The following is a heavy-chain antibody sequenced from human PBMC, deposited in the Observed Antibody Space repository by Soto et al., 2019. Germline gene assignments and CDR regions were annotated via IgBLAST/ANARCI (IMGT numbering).Heavy chain of an antibody. CDR2: IYYSGST. J-gene: IGHJ6*02. CDR1: GGSISSSSYY. D-gene: IGHD6-13*01. CDR3: ASSSWYDYYGMDV. V-gene: IGHV4-39*01. Sequence: QLQLQESGPGLVKPSETLSLTCTVSGGSISSSSYYWGWIRQPPGMGLEWIGSIYYSGSTYYNPFLKSRVTISVDTSKNQFSMKLSSVTAADTAVYYCASSSWYDYYGMDVWGQGTTVTVSS.